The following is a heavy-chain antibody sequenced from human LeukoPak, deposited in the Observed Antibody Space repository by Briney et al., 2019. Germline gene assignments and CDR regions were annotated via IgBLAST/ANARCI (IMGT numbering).Heavy chain of an antibody. CDR1: GFTFSSYW. CDR2: IKQDGSEK. J-gene: IGHJ4*02. Sequence: PGGSLRLSCAASGFTFSSYWMSWVRQAPGKGLEWVANIKQDGSEKYYVDSVKGRFTISRDNAKNPLYLQMNSLRAEDTAVYYCARRTALYDYVWGSYAYYFDYWGQGTLVTVSS. V-gene: IGHV3-7*01. D-gene: IGHD3-16*01. CDR3: ARRTALYDYVWGSYAYYFDY.